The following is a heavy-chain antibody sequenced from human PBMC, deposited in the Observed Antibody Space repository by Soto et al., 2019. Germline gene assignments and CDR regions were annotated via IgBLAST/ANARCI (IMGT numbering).Heavy chain of an antibody. J-gene: IGHJ4*02. CDR1: GYTFTSYG. Sequence: ASVKVSCKASGYTFTSYGISWVRQAPGQGLEWMGWISAYNGNTNYAQKLQGRVTMTTDTSTSTAYMELRSLRSDDTAVYYCARVSLMTRSSWTHIDYWGQGTLVTVSS. CDR3: ARVSLMTRSSWTHIDY. D-gene: IGHD6-13*01. V-gene: IGHV1-18*01. CDR2: ISAYNGNT.